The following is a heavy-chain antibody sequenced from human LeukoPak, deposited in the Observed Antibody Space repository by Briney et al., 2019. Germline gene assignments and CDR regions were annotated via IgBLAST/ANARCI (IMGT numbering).Heavy chain of an antibody. CDR1: GGSFNGYY. Sequence: SETLSLTCAVYGGSFNGYYWSWIRQPPGKGLEWIGEINHSGSTNYNPSLKSRVTISVDTSKNQFSLKLSSVTAADTAVYYCARGKTTMAYWGQGTLVTVSS. J-gene: IGHJ4*02. V-gene: IGHV4-34*01. CDR2: INHSGST. CDR3: ARGKTTMAY. D-gene: IGHD1-7*01.